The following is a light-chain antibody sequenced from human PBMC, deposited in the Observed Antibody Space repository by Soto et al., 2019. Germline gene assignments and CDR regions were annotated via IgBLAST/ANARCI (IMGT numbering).Light chain of an antibody. J-gene: IGKJ4*01. CDR2: AAS. V-gene: IGKV1-12*01. Sequence: DIQMTQSPSSVSASVGDRVTITCRASQGISSWLAWYQQKPGTAPQLLIYAASTLQCVLPSRYRGRGSGPDFTLNSSTLKPEDFASCSCHPRHSLSLSFGIGTKVEVK. CDR1: QGISSW. CDR3: HPRHSLSLS.